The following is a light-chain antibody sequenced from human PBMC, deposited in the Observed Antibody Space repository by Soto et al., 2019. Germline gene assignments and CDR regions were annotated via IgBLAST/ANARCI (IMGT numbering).Light chain of an antibody. V-gene: IGLV2-11*01. J-gene: IGLJ1*01. CDR1: SSGVGAYNF. CDR3: CSYAGSYTYDV. CDR2: AVT. Sequence: QSALTQPRSVSGSPGKSVSNSCTGPSSGVGAYNFVSWYQQHPGKAPRPLIYAVTTLPAAVPARFSGSKSGNTASLTISGRQAADEADYYCCSYAGSYTYDVFGTGTKLTVL.